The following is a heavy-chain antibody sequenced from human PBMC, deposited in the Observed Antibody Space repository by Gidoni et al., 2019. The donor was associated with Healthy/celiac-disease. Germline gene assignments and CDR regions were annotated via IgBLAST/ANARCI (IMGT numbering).Heavy chain of an antibody. CDR2: INHSGST. Sequence: QVQLQQWGAGPLKPSETLSPTCAVFGGSFSGYYWSWIRQPPGKGLEWIGEINHSGSTNYNPSLKSRVTISVDTSKNQFSLKLSSVTAADTAVYYCARVATYYYDSSGYYFKISAFDIWGQGTMVTVSS. CDR1: GGSFSGYY. J-gene: IGHJ3*02. CDR3: ARVATYYYDSSGYYFKISAFDI. D-gene: IGHD3-22*01. V-gene: IGHV4-34*01.